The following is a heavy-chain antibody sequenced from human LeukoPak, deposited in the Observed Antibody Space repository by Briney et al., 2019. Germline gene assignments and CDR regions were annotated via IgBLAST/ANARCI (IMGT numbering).Heavy chain of an antibody. CDR1: GFTFSSYG. CDR2: IRYDGSNK. D-gene: IGHD2-2*02. J-gene: IGHJ4*02. V-gene: IGHV3-30*02. CDR3: AKDISYPHRVFDN. Sequence: GGSLRLSCAASGFTFSSYGMHWVRQTPGKGLEWVAFIRYDGSNKYYADSVKGRFTISRDNSKNTLYLQMNSLRAEDTAVYYCAKDISYPHRVFDNWGQGTLVTVSS.